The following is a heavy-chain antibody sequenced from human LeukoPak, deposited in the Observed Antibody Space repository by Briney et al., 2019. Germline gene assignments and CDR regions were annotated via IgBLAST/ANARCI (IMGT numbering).Heavy chain of an antibody. CDR3: ARKQDGYQYFDY. Sequence: SETLSLTCTVSGVSMGSDYWTWIRQPPGEGLEWIGYSSYSGSTDYNPSLKSRVTISLDTSKNQFFLKLSSVTAADTAVYYCARKQDGYQYFDYWGQGTLVTVSS. CDR2: SSYSGST. CDR1: GVSMGSDY. J-gene: IGHJ4*02. V-gene: IGHV4-59*01. D-gene: IGHD5-18*01.